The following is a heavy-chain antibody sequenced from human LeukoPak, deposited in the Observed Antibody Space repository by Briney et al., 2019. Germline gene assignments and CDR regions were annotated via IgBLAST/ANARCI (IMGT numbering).Heavy chain of an antibody. CDR1: GFTFSNYG. CDR3: ATKVAGRNYFDY. D-gene: IGHD6-19*01. Sequence: PGGSLRLSCAASGFTFSNYGMSWVRQAPGKGLEWVSVISGSGYTTYYADSVKGRFTISRDNSKNTVYLQMNSLRAEDTAVYYCATKVAGRNYFDYWGQGNLVTVSS. J-gene: IGHJ4*02. CDR2: ISGSGYTT. V-gene: IGHV3-23*01.